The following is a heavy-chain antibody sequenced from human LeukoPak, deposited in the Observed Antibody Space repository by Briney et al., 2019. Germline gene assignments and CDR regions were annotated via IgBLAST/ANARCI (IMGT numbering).Heavy chain of an antibody. J-gene: IGHJ4*02. D-gene: IGHD3-10*01. CDR2: INPNSGGT. V-gene: IGHV1-2*02. CDR3: ARGGRALLWFGEIYFDY. CDR1: GYTFTGYY. Sequence: ASVKVSCKASGYTFTGYYMHWVRQAPGQGLEWMGWINPNSGGTNYAQKFQGRVTMTRDTSTSTAYMELSRLRSDDTAVYYCARGGRALLWFGEIYFDYWGQGTLVTVSS.